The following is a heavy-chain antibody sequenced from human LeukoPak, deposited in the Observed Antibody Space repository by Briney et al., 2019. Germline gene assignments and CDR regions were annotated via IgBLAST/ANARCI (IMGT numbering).Heavy chain of an antibody. CDR2: GYTSGGA. J-gene: IGHJ5*01. V-gene: IGHV4-4*07. D-gene: IGHD2/OR15-2a*01. Sequence: PSETLSLTCTVSGGSISSYDWSWIRQAAGKGLEWIGRGYTSGGANYNSHFKSRVTMSVDTSKSQFSLKLRSVTAADTAVYYCARERRIHGSNWFDSWGQGTLVTVSS. CDR3: ARERRIHGSNWFDS. CDR1: GGSISSYD.